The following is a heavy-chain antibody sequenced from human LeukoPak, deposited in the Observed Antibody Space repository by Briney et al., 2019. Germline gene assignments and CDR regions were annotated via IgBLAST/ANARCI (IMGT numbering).Heavy chain of an antibody. Sequence: GGSLRLSCAASGFTFSSYGMHWVRQAPGKGLEWVAVIWYDGSNKYYADSVKGRFTISGDNSKNTLYLQMNSLRAEDTAVYYCARDLTGLLLWFGELLFDPWGQGTLVTVSS. D-gene: IGHD3-10*01. CDR1: GFTFSSYG. CDR3: ARDLTGLLLWFGELLFDP. V-gene: IGHV3-33*01. CDR2: IWYDGSNK. J-gene: IGHJ5*02.